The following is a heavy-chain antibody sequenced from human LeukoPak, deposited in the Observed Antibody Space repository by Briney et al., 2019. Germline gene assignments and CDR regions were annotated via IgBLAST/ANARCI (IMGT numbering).Heavy chain of an antibody. V-gene: IGHV3-33*01. CDR2: IWYDGSNK. D-gene: IGHD3-22*01. CDR1: GFTFSSYG. Sequence: GGSLRLSCAASGFTFSSYGMHWVRQAPGKGLEWVAVIWYDGSNKYYADSVKGRFTISRDNSKNTLYLQMNSLRAEDTAVYYCARGYDSSGYIDYWGQGTLVTVSS. CDR3: ARGYDSSGYIDY. J-gene: IGHJ4*02.